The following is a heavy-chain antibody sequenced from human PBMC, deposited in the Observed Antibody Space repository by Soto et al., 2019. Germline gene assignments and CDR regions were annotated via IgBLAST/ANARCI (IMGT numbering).Heavy chain of an antibody. CDR2: IYYSGST. CDR3: ARARYSGSYNWFDP. D-gene: IGHD1-26*01. J-gene: IGHJ5*02. V-gene: IGHV4-31*03. CDR1: GGSISSGVYY. Sequence: QVQLQESGPGLVKPSQTLSLTCTVSGGSISSGVYYWSWIRQHPGQGLEWIGYIYYSGSTYYNPYLKSRVTISVDTSKNQFSLKLSSVTAADTAGYYCARARYSGSYNWFDPWGQGNLVTVSS.